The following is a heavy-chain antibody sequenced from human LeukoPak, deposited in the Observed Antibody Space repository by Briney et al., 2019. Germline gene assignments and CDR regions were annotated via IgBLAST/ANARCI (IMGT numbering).Heavy chain of an antibody. CDR1: GFTFSGYG. V-gene: IGHV3-33*01. CDR3: ARDVAGYGMDV. J-gene: IGHJ6*02. CDR2: IWYDGTNK. Sequence: PGGSLRLSCAASGFTFSGYGMHWVRQAPGKGLEGVAVIWYDGTNKYYADSVKGRFTISRDNSKNTLYLQMNSLRAEDTAVYYCARDVAGYGMDVWGQGTTVTVSS. D-gene: IGHD3-10*01.